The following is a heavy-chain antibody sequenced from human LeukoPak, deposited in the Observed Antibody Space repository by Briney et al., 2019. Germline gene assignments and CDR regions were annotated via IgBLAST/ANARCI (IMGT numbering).Heavy chain of an antibody. CDR3: ARARYYDSSGYYFLDY. CDR1: GGSISSYY. J-gene: IGHJ4*02. V-gene: IGHV4-59*01. D-gene: IGHD3-22*01. CDR2: IYYSGST. Sequence: SETLSLTCTDSGGSISSYYWSWIRQPPGKGLEWIGYIYYSGSTNYNPSLKSRVTISVDTSKNQFSLKLSSVTAADTAVYYCARARYYDSSGYYFLDYWGQGTLVTVSS.